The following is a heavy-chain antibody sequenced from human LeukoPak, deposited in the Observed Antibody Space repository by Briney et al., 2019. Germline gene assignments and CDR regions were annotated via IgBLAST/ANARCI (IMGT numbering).Heavy chain of an antibody. CDR1: VYSVSSNY. Sequence: GGSLTLSCVASVYSVSSNYMIWVRQAPGKGLEWVSVIHSGGSTYYADSVKGRFTISRDNSKNKLYLQMNSLRAEDTAVYSCARAYNWNFVYWGQGTLVTVSS. D-gene: IGHD1-20*01. CDR2: IHSGGST. CDR3: ARAYNWNFVY. V-gene: IGHV3-53*01. J-gene: IGHJ4*02.